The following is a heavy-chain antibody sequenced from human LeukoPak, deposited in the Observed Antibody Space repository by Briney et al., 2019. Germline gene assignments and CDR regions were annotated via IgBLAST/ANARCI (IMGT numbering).Heavy chain of an antibody. D-gene: IGHD3-10*01. Sequence: SETLSLTCAVYGGSFSGYYWSWIRQPPGKGLEGIGEINHSGSTNYNPSLKRRVTISVDTSKNQFSLKLSSVTAADTAVYYCAIGFYVSGSYYNWGQGTLVTVSS. CDR2: INHSGST. V-gene: IGHV4-34*01. J-gene: IGHJ4*02. CDR1: GGSFSGYY. CDR3: AIGFYVSGSYYN.